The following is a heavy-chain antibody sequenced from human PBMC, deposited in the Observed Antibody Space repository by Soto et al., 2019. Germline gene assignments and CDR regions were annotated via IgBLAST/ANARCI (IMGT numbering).Heavy chain of an antibody. CDR2: IKPDGSEK. D-gene: IGHD2-8*01. CDR3: ARRRIMLFAPHLDV. CDR1: GFAFRTYW. J-gene: IGHJ6*02. V-gene: IGHV3-7*01. Sequence: PGGSLRLSCSASGFAFRTYWMSWVRQAPGKGLEWVANIKPDGSEKPYADSVKGRFTISRDNAKNSLYLQVSSLRAEDTAVYYCARRRIMLFAPHLDVWSQGTTVTVSS.